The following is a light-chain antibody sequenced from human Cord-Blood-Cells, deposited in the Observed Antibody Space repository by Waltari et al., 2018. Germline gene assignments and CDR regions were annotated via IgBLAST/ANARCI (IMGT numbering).Light chain of an antibody. Sequence: IAMTQSPASLSASVGDRVPITCRARQGISNDLAWYQQKPGKVPKLLIYAASTLQSGVPSRFSGSGSGTDFTLTISSLQPEDVATYYCQKYNSAPTWTFGQGTKVEIK. V-gene: IGKV1-27*01. CDR3: QKYNSAPTWT. CDR1: QGISND. CDR2: AAS. J-gene: IGKJ1*01.